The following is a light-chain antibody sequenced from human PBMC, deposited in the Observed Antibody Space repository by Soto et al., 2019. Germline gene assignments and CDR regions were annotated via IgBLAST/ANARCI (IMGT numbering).Light chain of an antibody. Sequence: QSVLTQSSSASASLGSSVKLTCTLSSGHSSYIIAWHQQQPGKAPRYLMKLEGSGSYNKGSGVPDRFSGSSSGADRYLTIANLPFEDEADYCCATWDSNTRVFGGGTKVTVL. CDR3: ATWDSNTRV. V-gene: IGLV4-60*02. CDR1: SGHSSYI. J-gene: IGLJ3*02. CDR2: LEGSGSY.